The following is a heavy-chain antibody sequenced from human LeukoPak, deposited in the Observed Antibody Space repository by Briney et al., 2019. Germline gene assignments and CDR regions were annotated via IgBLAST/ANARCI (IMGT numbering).Heavy chain of an antibody. D-gene: IGHD5-24*01. CDR3: ARRGGYNNYYYYYMDV. CDR2: FDPEDGKT. V-gene: IGHV1-24*01. Sequence: GASVKVSCKASGGTFSSYAISWVRQAPGKGPEWMGGFDPEDGKTIYAQKFQVRVTMTEDPSTDTAYMELSSLRSDDTAVYYCARRGGYNNYYYYYMDVWGKGTTVTVSS. CDR1: GGTFSSYA. J-gene: IGHJ6*03.